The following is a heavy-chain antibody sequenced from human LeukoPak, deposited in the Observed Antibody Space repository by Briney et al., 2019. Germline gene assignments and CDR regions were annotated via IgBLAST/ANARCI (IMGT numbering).Heavy chain of an antibody. J-gene: IGHJ4*02. CDR3: ARDIAVAAIIPPYFDY. Sequence: ASVKVSCKASNYTFNSYSISWVRQAPGQGLEWMGWISAYNGNTNYAQKLQGRVTMTTDTSTSTAYMELRSLRSDDTAVYYCARDIAVAAIIPPYFDYWGQGTLVTVSS. CDR1: NYTFNSYS. D-gene: IGHD6-19*01. CDR2: ISAYNGNT. V-gene: IGHV1-18*01.